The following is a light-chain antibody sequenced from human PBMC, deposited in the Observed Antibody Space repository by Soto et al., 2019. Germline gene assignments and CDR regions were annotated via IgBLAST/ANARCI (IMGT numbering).Light chain of an antibody. CDR3: QQSNSFPRT. V-gene: IGKV1-39*01. CDR1: ETVYNF. CDR2: AAV. J-gene: IGKJ1*01. Sequence: DIPMTQSPSSLSASVGDRVIMTCRASETVYNFVNWYQQKGGKAPRLLIYAAVNSQSGVPSRFSGSGSGTEFTLTISSLQPEDFATYYCQQSNSFPRTFGQGTKVDVK.